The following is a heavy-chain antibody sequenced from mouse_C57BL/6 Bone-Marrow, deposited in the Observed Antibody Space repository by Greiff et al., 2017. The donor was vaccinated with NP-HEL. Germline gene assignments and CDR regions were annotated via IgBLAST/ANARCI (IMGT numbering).Heavy chain of an antibody. CDR2: IDPENGDT. CDR3: TTSDYYGSYWYFDV. D-gene: IGHD1-1*01. CDR1: GFNIKDDY. J-gene: IGHJ1*03. V-gene: IGHV14-4*01. Sequence: EVQLQQSGAELVRPGASVKLSCTASGFNIKDDYMHWVKQRPEQGLEWIGWIDPENGDTEYASKFQGKATITADTSSNTAYLQLSSLTSEDTAVYYCTTSDYYGSYWYFDVWGTGTTVTVSS.